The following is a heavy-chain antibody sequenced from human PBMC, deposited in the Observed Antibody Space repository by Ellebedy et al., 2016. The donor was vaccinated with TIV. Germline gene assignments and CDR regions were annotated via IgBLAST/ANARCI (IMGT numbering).Heavy chain of an antibody. J-gene: IGHJ3*02. CDR1: GGSIRSDGFF. V-gene: IGHV4-31*03. D-gene: IGHD1-26*01. Sequence: MPSETLSLTCTVSGGSIRSDGFFWSWIRQHPGKGLEWIGLSDYRGRAHYNPSLKSRLTITVDTSNNQFSLKLISVTAADTAVYYWARDLYSGHYEGFGAFDIWGQGTLVTVSS. CDR3: ARDLYSGHYEGFGAFDI. CDR2: SDYRGRA.